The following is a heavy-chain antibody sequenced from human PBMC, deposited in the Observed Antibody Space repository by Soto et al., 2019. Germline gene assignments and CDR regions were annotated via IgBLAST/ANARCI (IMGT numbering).Heavy chain of an antibody. CDR2: IYYSGST. Sequence: KPSETLSLTCTVSGGSISSYYWSWIRQPPGKGLEWIGYIYYSGSTNYNPSLKSRVTISVDTSKNQFSLKLSSVTAADTAVYYCASSVGQFFDYWGQGTLVTVSS. CDR3: ASSVGQFFDY. J-gene: IGHJ4*02. V-gene: IGHV4-59*01. CDR1: GGSISSYY. D-gene: IGHD6-19*01.